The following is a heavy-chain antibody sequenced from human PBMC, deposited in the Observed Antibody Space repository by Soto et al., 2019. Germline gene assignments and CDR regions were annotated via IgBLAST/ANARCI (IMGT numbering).Heavy chain of an antibody. CDR2: ISGSGGST. CDR3: AASSTYYYDSSGYQ. J-gene: IGHJ4*02. D-gene: IGHD3-22*01. Sequence: GGSLRLSCAASGFTFSSYAMSWVRQAPGKGLEWVSAISGSGGSTYYADSVKGRSTISRDNSKNTLYLQMNSLRAEDTAVYYCAASSTYYYDSSGYQWGQGTLVTVSS. CDR1: GFTFSSYA. V-gene: IGHV3-23*01.